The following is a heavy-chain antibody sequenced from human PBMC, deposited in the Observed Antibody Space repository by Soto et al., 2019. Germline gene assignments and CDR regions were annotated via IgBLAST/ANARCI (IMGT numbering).Heavy chain of an antibody. Sequence: QVQLVQSGAEVKKPGASVKVSCKASGYTFTGHYMHWVRQAPGQGLEWMGWINPNSVGTNYAHKFQGRVTMTRDTSISTAYMELSRLRSDDTAVYYCAREPMVRAAHGFDIWGQGTMVTVSS. CDR1: GYTFTGHY. CDR2: INPNSVGT. V-gene: IGHV1-2*07. CDR3: AREPMVRAAHGFDI. J-gene: IGHJ3*02. D-gene: IGHD3-10*01.